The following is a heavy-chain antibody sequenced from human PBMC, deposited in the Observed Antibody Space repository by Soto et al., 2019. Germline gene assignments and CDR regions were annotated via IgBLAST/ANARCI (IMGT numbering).Heavy chain of an antibody. J-gene: IGHJ4*02. CDR2: INHRGSN. V-gene: IGHV4-34*01. D-gene: IGHD3-3*01. Sequence: QVRLQQWGAGLLMPSETLSRTCAVYGASFTGYYWSWIRQAPGKGLDWIGEINHRGSNNYNTSLKSPVTISVDTSMEQFSRKQSSVNAADTAVYYCATSYFDCWSCSYLASFDHWSQGTLFTVSS. CDR3: ATSYFDCWSCSYLASFDH. CDR1: GASFTGYY.